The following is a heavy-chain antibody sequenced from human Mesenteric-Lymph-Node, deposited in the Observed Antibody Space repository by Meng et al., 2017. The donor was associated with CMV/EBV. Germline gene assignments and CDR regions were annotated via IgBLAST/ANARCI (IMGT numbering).Heavy chain of an antibody. CDR3: ARAIYADWLLFSH. J-gene: IGHJ4*02. CDR1: GFTFRSYW. CDR2: IQQDGSEI. D-gene: IGHD3-9*01. V-gene: IGHV3-7*01. Sequence: GESLTISCAGSGFTFRSYWMTWVRQAPGMGLEWVANIQQDGSEIHYVDSVKGRFTISRDNAKNSLYLQMNSLIVEDTAVYFCARAIYADWLLFSHWGQGAQVTVSS.